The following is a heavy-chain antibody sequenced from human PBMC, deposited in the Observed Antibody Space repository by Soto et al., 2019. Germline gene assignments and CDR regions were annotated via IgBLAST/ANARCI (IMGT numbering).Heavy chain of an antibody. Sequence: QVQLVQSGAEEKKPGASVKVSCKASGYTFTSYAMHWVRQAPGQRLEWREWINAGNGNSKYSQKFQGRVTITRDTSASTAYMELRSLRSDATAVYYCARGITLPTPLDYWGQGTLVTVSS. CDR2: INAGNGNS. D-gene: IGHD1-20*01. V-gene: IGHV1-3*05. CDR3: ARGITLPTPLDY. CDR1: GYTFTSYA. J-gene: IGHJ4*02.